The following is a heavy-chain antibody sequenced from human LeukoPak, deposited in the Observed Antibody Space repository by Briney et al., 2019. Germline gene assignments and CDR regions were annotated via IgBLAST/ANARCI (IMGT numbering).Heavy chain of an antibody. CDR3: AKDGSGNIDY. D-gene: IGHD5-12*01. Sequence: GGTLRLSCAASGFTFSTYGMNWVRQAPGKGLEWVSGISPSGDITYYADSVMGRLSISRDNPKSTVSLQMNSLRAEDTALYYCAKDGSGNIDYWGQGTLVTVSS. V-gene: IGHV3-23*01. CDR1: GFTFSTYG. CDR2: ISPSGDIT. J-gene: IGHJ4*02.